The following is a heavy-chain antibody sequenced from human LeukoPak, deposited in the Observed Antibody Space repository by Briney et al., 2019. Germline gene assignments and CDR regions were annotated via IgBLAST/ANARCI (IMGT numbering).Heavy chain of an antibody. CDR3: ARDCDDAFDI. Sequence: ASVKVSCKASGYTFTGYYIHWVRQDPGQGLEWMGWINPNSGGTNYAQKFQGRVTMTRDTSISTAYMELSRLRSDDTAVYYCARDCDDAFDIWGQGTMVTVSS. J-gene: IGHJ3*02. V-gene: IGHV1-2*02. CDR1: GYTFTGYY. CDR2: INPNSGGT.